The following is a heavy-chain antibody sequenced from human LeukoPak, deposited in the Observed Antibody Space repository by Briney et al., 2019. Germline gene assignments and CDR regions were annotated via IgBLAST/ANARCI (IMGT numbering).Heavy chain of an antibody. Sequence: SVKVSCKASGYTFTSYGISWVRQAPGQGLEWMGGIIPIFGTANYAQKFQGRVTITADESTSTAYMELSSLRPEDTAVYYCALDYDILTGRPYYFDYWGQGTLVTVSS. V-gene: IGHV1-69*13. J-gene: IGHJ4*02. CDR3: ALDYDILTGRPYYFDY. CDR1: GYTFTSYG. CDR2: IIPIFGTA. D-gene: IGHD3-9*01.